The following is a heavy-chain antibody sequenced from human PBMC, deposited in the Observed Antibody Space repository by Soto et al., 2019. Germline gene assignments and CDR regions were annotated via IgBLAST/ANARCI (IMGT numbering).Heavy chain of an antibody. J-gene: IGHJ4*02. CDR1: GGSVSSGGYF. V-gene: IGHV4-30-4*08. CDR2: IYNTVST. CDR3: ARGSDVDKVAS. D-gene: IGHD5-12*01. Sequence: QVQLQESGPGLVEPSQTLSLTCTVSGGSVSSGGYFWSWIRQSPGKGLEWIGHIYNTVSTYGNPSLKRRLIISVDTSKNQFSLKLNSVTATDTAVYFCARGSDVDKVASWGQGTLVTVSS.